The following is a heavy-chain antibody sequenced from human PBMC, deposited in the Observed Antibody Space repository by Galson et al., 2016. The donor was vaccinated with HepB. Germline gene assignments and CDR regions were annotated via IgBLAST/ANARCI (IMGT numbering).Heavy chain of an antibody. CDR2: TYYRSKWYN. D-gene: IGHD4-17*01. V-gene: IGHV6-1*01. CDR1: SSNSAA. Sequence: SSNSAAWNWIRQSPSRGLEWLGRTYYRSKWYNDYAVSVKSRITIKPDTSKNQFSLQLNSMTPEDTAVYYCTRAIQGLSLRRGFDYWGQGTLATVSS. J-gene: IGHJ4*02. CDR3: TRAIQGLSLRRGFDY.